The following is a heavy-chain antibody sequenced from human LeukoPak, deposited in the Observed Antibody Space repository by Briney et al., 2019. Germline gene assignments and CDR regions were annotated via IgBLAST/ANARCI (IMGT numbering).Heavy chain of an antibody. J-gene: IGHJ4*02. Sequence: PGRSLRLSFSASGFTFSSYAMSSVRQAPGKWLEWVSSISGSGGSTYYADSVKGRFTISRDNSKNTLYLQMNSLRAEDTAVYYCAKGNSSSWYAPLDYWGQGTLVTVSS. CDR1: GFTFSSYA. V-gene: IGHV3-23*01. CDR3: AKGNSSSWYAPLDY. D-gene: IGHD6-13*01. CDR2: ISGSGGST.